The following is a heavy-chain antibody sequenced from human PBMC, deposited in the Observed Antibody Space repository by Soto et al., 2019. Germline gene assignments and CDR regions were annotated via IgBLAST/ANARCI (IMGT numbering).Heavy chain of an antibody. V-gene: IGHV1-18*01. CDR1: GYTFTSYG. CDR3: ARDNGYESDY. D-gene: IGHD5-12*01. CDR2: ISAYNGNT. J-gene: IGHJ4*02. Sequence: QVQLVQSGAEVKKPGASVKVSCKASGYTFTSYGISWVRQAPGQGLEWMGWISAYNGNTNYAQKLQGRDTMTTDTSTSTSYMERRSPRSYDTAGDYCARDNGYESDYWGQGPLVTVSS.